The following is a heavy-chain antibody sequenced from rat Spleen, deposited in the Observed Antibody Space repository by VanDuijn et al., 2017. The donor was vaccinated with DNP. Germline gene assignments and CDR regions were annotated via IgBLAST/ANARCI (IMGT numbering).Heavy chain of an antibody. D-gene: IGHD1-1*01. CDR1: XFNXXXYW. J-gene: IGHJ3*01. CDR2: INNDGSSI. Sequence: EVKLVESGGGLVQPGRSXXLSCAAXXFNXXXYWXXXVRXFPKKGMEWVATINNDGSSIYYRDSVKGRFTISRDNGKSTLYLQMNSLRSEDTAIYYCARHSNSGPNWFAYWGQGTLVTVSS. V-gene: IGHV5-22*01. CDR3: ARHSNSGPNWFAY.